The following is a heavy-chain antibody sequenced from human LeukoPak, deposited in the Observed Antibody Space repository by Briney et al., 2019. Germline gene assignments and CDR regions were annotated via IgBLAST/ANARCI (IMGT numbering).Heavy chain of an antibody. V-gene: IGHV3-15*01. Sequence: PGGSLRLSCAASGFTFSSAWMSWVRQAPGKGLEWVGRIKNKTDGGTADYAAPVKGRFAISRDDSKNTLYLQMNSLKTEDTAVYYCTPERPYSTSPPSLGQGTLVTVSS. CDR3: TPERPYSTSPPS. J-gene: IGHJ5*02. D-gene: IGHD2-2*01. CDR2: IKNKTDGGTA. CDR1: GFTFSSAW.